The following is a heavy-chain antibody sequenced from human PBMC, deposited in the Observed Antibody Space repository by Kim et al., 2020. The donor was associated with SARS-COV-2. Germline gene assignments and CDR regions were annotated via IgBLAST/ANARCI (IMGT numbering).Heavy chain of an antibody. V-gene: IGHV2-5*01. J-gene: IGHJ4*02. Sequence: SPSLKSRLTVTKDTSKNQVVLTMTNMDPVDTATYYCAHRPGYSFGYSFDYWGQGTLVTVSS. CDR3: AHRPGYSFGYSFDY. D-gene: IGHD5-18*01.